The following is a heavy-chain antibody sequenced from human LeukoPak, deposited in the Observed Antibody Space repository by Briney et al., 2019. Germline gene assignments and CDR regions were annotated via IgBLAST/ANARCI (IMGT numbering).Heavy chain of an antibody. Sequence: AGGPLRLSCAASGFTFSSYWLHWVRQAPGKGLVWVSRIKGDERSTNYADSVKGRFTISRDNAKNTVYLEMNSLRAEDTAVYYCVRGQLWSYYHDYWGQGTLVTVSS. CDR3: VRGQLWSYYHDY. V-gene: IGHV3-74*01. D-gene: IGHD5-18*01. CDR2: IKGDERST. J-gene: IGHJ4*02. CDR1: GFTFSSYW.